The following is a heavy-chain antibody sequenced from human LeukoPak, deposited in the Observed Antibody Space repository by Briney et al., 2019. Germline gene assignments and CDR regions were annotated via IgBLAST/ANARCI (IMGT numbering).Heavy chain of an antibody. CDR3: ATRFLEVDDP. CDR1: GFIFGSCE. Sequence: GGSLRLSCAASGFIFGSCEMNWVRQAPGKGLEWLSYISSGGSTIHYADSVKGRFTISRDDARNSLYLQMNSLRADDTGIYYCATRFLEVDDPWGQGTLVTVSS. V-gene: IGHV3-48*03. D-gene: IGHD3-3*01. CDR2: ISSGGSTI. J-gene: IGHJ5*02.